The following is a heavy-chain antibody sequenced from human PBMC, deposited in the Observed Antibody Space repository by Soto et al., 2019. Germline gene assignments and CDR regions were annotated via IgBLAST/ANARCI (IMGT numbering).Heavy chain of an antibody. V-gene: IGHV1-18*01. CDR1: GYTFTSYG. CDR2: ISAYNGNT. CDR3: ARYKDRWDDYGDYGGYYYYMDV. D-gene: IGHD4-17*01. Sequence: ASVKVSCKASGYTFTSYGISWVRQAPGQGLEWMGWISAYNGNTNYAQKLQGRVTMTTDTSTSTAYMGLRSLGSDDTAVYYGARYKDRWDDYGDYGGYYYYMDVWGKGTTVTVSS. J-gene: IGHJ6*03.